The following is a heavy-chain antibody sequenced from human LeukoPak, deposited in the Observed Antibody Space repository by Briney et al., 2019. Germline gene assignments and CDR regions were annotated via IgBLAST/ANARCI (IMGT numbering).Heavy chain of an antibody. V-gene: IGHV1-18*01. D-gene: IGHD3-16*02. CDR3: SRESTFGAVVDFNY. CDR2: INANNGET. CDR1: GYNFTTFG. J-gene: IGHJ4*02. Sequence: ASVKVSCKTSGYNFTTFGIAWVRQAPGQGLEWMGWINANNGETHYAQKFHDRVTMTTDSSTNTAYMELRGLKPDDSAMYYCSRESTFGAVVDFNYWSQGTLVTVSS.